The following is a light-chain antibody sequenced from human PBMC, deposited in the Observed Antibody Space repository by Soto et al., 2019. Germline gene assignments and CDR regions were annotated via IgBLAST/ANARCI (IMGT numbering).Light chain of an antibody. CDR1: QGISSA. CDR3: QQYENLPT. V-gene: IGKV1D-13*01. Sequence: AIQLTQSPSSLSASVGDRVTITCRASQGISSALAWYQQKPGKAPKLLIYDASSLESGVPSRFSGSGSGTDFTLTISSLQPEDIATYYCQQYENLPTFGQGTRLEIK. J-gene: IGKJ5*01. CDR2: DAS.